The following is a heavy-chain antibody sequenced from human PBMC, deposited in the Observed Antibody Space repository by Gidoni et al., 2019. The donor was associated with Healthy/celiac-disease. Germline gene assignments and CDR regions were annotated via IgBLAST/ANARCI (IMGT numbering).Heavy chain of an antibody. D-gene: IGHD6-6*01. CDR2: INPNSGGT. CDR1: GYTFTGYY. Sequence: QVQLVQSGAEVKKPGASVTVSCKASGYTFTGYYMHWVRQAPGQGREWMGWINPNSGGTNYEQKLQGRVTMTRDTSISTAYMELSRLRSDDTAVYYCARRRQLGGWFDPWGQGTLVTVSS. V-gene: IGHV1-2*02. CDR3: ARRRQLGGWFDP. J-gene: IGHJ5*02.